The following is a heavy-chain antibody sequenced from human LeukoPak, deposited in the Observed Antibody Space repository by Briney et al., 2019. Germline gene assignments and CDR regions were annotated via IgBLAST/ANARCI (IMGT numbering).Heavy chain of an antibody. CDR2: LNQDGSER. CDR3: AKCGTGSNFDY. CDR1: GFTFSSYW. V-gene: IGHV3-7*02. Sequence: GGSLRLSCVASGFTFSSYWMSWVCQTPGKGLEWVAHLNQDGSERYYVDSVKGRFTISRENVKNSLYLQMNSLRAEDTAVYYCAKCGTGSNFDYWGQGMLVTVSS. J-gene: IGHJ4*02. D-gene: IGHD3-10*01.